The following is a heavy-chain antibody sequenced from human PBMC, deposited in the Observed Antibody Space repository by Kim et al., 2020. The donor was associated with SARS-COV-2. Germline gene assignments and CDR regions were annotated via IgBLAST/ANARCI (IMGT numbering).Heavy chain of an antibody. D-gene: IGHD6-13*01. Sequence: RFTSSRDNSKNTLYLQMNSLRAEDTAVYYCAREYGSSCFSRGTYYGMDVWGQGTTVTVSS. CDR3: AREYGSSCFSRGTYYGMDV. V-gene: IGHV3-30*07. J-gene: IGHJ6*02.